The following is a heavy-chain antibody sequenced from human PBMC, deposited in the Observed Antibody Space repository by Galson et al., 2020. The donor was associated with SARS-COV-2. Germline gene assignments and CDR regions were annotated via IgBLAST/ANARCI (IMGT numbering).Heavy chain of an antibody. D-gene: IGHD3-22*01. CDR1: EYTFTDYY. CDR2: INPSGGDT. Sequence: ASVKVSCKASEYTFTDYYLHWVRQAPGQGFEWMGIINPSGGDTTYAQKFQGRVTMTSDTSTSTVYLELSRLRSEDMAVYFCARDQWRINYSDGSDFNPYYFDLWGQGTLVTVSS. CDR3: ARDQWRINYSDGSDFNPYYFDL. V-gene: IGHV1-46*01. J-gene: IGHJ4*02.